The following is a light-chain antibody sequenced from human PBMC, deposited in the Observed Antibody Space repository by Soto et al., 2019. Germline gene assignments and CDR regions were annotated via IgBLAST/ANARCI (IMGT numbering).Light chain of an antibody. CDR2: KAA. CDR1: QSVGSW. CDR3: QQYSSCPWA. V-gene: IGKV1-5*03. Sequence: DIQMTQSPSTLSASVGDRVTITCRASQSVGSWLAWYQQKPGKAPKLLICKAASLESGVPSRFSGSGAGTEFTCAISSLQPGYFASYYCQQYSSCPWAFGQGTKVVIK. J-gene: IGKJ1*01.